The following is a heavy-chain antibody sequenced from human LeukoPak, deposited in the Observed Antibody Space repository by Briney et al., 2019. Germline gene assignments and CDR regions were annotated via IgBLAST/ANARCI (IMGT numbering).Heavy chain of an antibody. CDR1: GFTFSSYA. CDR2: ISYDGGYK. D-gene: IGHD3-10*01. CDR3: AKDGSYYGLYYMDV. J-gene: IGHJ6*03. Sequence: PGGSLRLSCAASGFTFSSYAMHWVRQAPGKGLEWVAVISYDGGYKYYADSVKGRFTISRDNSKNTLYLQMNSLRAEDTAVYYYAKDGSYYGLYYMDVWGKGTTVTVSS. V-gene: IGHV3-30*04.